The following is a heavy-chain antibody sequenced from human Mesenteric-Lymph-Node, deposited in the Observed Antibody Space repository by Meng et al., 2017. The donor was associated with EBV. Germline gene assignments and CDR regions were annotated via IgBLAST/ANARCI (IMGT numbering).Heavy chain of an antibody. J-gene: IGHJ4*02. CDR2: VYHSWRT. V-gene: IGHV4-4*02. D-gene: IGHD3-22*01. Sequence: RLCGVSGACIRGPNWWIWVRQTPGKSREWIGEVYHSWRTNYNLSLESRVSMSVDTSKNHFSLKLTSVTAADTAMYYCAEVLDGYYYFDYWGQGTLVTVSS. CDR3: AEVLDGYYYFDY. CDR1: GACIRGPNW.